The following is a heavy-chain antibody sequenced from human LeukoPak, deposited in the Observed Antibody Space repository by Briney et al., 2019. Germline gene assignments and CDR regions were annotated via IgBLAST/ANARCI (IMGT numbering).Heavy chain of an antibody. Sequence: GASVTVSCKASGYTFTGYYMHWVRQAPEQGLEWMGWINPNSGGTKYAQKFQGRVTMTRDTSISTAYMELSSLRSDATAAYLCERGYCSSTSCYLGDHVFDIWGQGTMVTVSS. CDR2: INPNSGGT. J-gene: IGHJ3*02. V-gene: IGHV1-2*02. CDR3: ERGYCSSTSCYLGDHVFDI. D-gene: IGHD2-2*01. CDR1: GYTFTGYY.